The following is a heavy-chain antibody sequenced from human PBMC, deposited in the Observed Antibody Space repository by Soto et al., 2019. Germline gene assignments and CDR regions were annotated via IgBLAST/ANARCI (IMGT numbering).Heavy chain of an antibody. CDR3: ARLGAQEIDP. D-gene: IGHD3-16*01. Sequence: TLSLTCTVSGGSISSYYWSWIRQPPGKGLEWIGYIYYSGSTNYNPSLKSRVTISVDTSKNQFSLKLSSVTAADTAVYYCARLGAQEIDPWGQGTLVTVSS. CDR1: GGSISSYY. J-gene: IGHJ5*02. CDR2: IYYSGST. V-gene: IGHV4-59*08.